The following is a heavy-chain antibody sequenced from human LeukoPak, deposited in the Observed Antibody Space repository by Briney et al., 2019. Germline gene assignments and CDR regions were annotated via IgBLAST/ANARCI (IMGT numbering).Heavy chain of an antibody. CDR1: GYTFTGYY. CDR2: IYPNSGGT. D-gene: IGHD6-13*01. Sequence: ASVKVSCKASGYTFTGYYMHWVRQAPGQGLEWMGWIYPNSGGTDCAQKFQGRVTMTGDTSISTAYMELSRLGSDDTAVYYCARTTSERIAVAAIHYWGQGTLVTVSS. CDR3: ARTTSERIAVAAIHY. V-gene: IGHV1-2*02. J-gene: IGHJ4*01.